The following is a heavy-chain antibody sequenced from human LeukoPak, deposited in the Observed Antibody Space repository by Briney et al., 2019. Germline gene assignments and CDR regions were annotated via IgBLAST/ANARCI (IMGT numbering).Heavy chain of an antibody. CDR1: GFTFDDCA. CDR3: VRDISATVTSEFSY. D-gene: IGHD4-17*01. V-gene: IGHV3-9*03. J-gene: IGHJ4*02. CDR2: ISWNSGKI. Sequence: GGSLRLSCAASGFTFDDCAMHWVRQVPGKGLEWVSGISWNSGKIGYADSVKGRFTISRDNAKNSLYLQMNSLRTEDMALYYCVRDISATVTSEFSYWGQGTLVTVSS.